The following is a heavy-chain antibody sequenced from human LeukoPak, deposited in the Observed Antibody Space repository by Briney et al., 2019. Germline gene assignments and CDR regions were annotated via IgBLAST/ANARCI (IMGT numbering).Heavy chain of an antibody. CDR3: ARVRDYDFWSGYYTSSSYAFDI. CDR1: GGSISSGDYY. CDR2: IYYSGST. D-gene: IGHD3-3*01. Sequence: SETLSLTCTVSGGSISSGDYYWSWIRQPPGKGLEWIGYIYYSGSTYYNPSLKSRVTISVDTSKNQFSLKLSSVTAADTAVYYCARVRDYDFWSGYYTSSSYAFDIWGQGTMVTVSS. J-gene: IGHJ3*02. V-gene: IGHV4-30-4*01.